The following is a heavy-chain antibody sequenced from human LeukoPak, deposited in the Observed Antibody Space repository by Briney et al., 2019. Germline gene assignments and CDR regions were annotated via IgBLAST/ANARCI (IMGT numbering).Heavy chain of an antibody. CDR3: ATLSGGGYYGDYGGRYFDY. Sequence: ASVKVSCKVSGYTLTELSIHWVRQAPGKGLEWMGSFDPEDGETIYAQKFQGRVTMTEDTSTDTAYMELSSLRAEDTAVYYCATLSGGGYYGDYGGRYFDYWGQGNLVTVSS. CDR1: GYTLTELS. CDR2: FDPEDGET. V-gene: IGHV1-24*01. D-gene: IGHD4-17*01. J-gene: IGHJ4*02.